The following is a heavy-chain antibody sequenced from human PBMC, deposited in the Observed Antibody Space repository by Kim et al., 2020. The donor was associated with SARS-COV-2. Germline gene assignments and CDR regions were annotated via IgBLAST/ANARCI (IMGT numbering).Heavy chain of an antibody. D-gene: IGHD1-26*01. Sequence: SETLSLTCTVSGGSISSSSYYWGWIRQPPGKGLEWIGSIYYSGSTYYNPSLKSRVTISVDTSKNQFSLKLSSVTAADTAVYYCARNRYSGSCHDYWGQGTLVTVSS. J-gene: IGHJ4*02. CDR2: IYYSGST. CDR1: GGSISSSSYY. V-gene: IGHV4-39*01. CDR3: ARNRYSGSCHDY.